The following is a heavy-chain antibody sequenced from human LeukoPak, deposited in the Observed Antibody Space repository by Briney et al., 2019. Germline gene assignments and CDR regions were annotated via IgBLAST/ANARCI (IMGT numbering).Heavy chain of an antibody. CDR1: GGSISPYY. D-gene: IGHD6-19*01. V-gene: IGHV4-59*01. Sequence: SETLSLTCIVSGGSISPYYWSWIRQPPGKGLEWIGFISYGGSTNYNPSLRSRVTMSVDTSKNQFSLKLSSVTAADTAVYYCARGFSNGWYHDHWGQGTLVTVSS. CDR2: ISYGGST. J-gene: IGHJ4*02. CDR3: ARGFSNGWYHDH.